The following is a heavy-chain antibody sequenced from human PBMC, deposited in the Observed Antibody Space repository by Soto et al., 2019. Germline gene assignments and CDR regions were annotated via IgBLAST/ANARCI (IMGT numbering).Heavy chain of an antibody. V-gene: IGHV3-23*01. CDR3: AKNSDDSSGYYHYFDY. Sequence: GGSLRLSCAASGFTFSSYAMSWVRQAPGKGLEWVSAISGSGGSTYYADSVKGRFTISRDNSKNTLYLQMNSLRAEDTAVYYCAKNSDDSSGYYHYFDYWGQGTLVTVSS. CDR2: ISGSGGST. D-gene: IGHD3-22*01. J-gene: IGHJ4*02. CDR1: GFTFSSYA.